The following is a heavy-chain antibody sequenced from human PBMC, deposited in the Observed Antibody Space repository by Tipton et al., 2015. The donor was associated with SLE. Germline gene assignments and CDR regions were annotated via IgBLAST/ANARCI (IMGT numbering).Heavy chain of an antibody. Sequence: TLSLTCTVSGGSISSSSYYWSWIRQPPGKGLEWIGYIYYSGSTNYNPSLKSRVTISVDTSKNRFSLKLSSVTAADTAVYYCARAPQGGDYVEAFDIWGQGTMVTVSS. J-gene: IGHJ3*02. CDR3: ARAPQGGDYVEAFDI. CDR1: GGSISSSSYY. V-gene: IGHV4-61*01. D-gene: IGHD4-17*01. CDR2: IYYSGST.